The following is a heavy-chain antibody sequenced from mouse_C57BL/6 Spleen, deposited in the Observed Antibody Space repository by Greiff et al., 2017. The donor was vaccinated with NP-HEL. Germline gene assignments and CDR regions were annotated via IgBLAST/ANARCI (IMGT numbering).Heavy chain of an antibody. Sequence: VKLQESGAELVKPGASVKISCKASGYAFSSYWMNWVKQRPGKGLEWIGQIYPGDGDTNYNGKFKGKATLTADKSSSTAYMQLSSLTSEDSAVYFCARDRLSAMDYWGQGTSVTVSS. V-gene: IGHV1-80*01. CDR3: ARDRLSAMDY. D-gene: IGHD1-1*02. J-gene: IGHJ4*01. CDR1: GYAFSSYW. CDR2: IYPGDGDT.